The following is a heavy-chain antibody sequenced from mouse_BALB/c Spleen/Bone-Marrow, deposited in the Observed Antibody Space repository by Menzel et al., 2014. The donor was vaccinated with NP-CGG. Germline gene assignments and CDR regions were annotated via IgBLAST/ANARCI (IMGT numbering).Heavy chain of an antibody. CDR3: ARLSYYGRFAY. Sequence: VQLQQSGGGLVQPGGSLKLSCAASGFDFSRYWMSWVRQAPGKGLEWIGEINPDSSTINHAPSLKDKFILSRDNAKNTLYLQMSKVRSDDTALYYCARLSYYGRFAYWGQGTLVTVSA. V-gene: IGHV4-1*02. CDR1: GFDFSRYW. CDR2: INPDSSTI. J-gene: IGHJ3*01. D-gene: IGHD1-1*01.